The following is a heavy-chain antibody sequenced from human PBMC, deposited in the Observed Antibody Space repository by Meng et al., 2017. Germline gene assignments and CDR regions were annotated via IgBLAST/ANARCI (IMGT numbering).Heavy chain of an antibody. V-gene: IGHV3-30*04. CDR3: ASNLGLVVVDYYFDY. CDR1: GFTFSSYA. Sequence: GESLKISCAASGFTFSSYAMHWVRQAPGKGLEWVAVISYDGSNKYYADSVKRRFTISRDNSKNTLYLQMNSLRAEDTAVYYCASNLGLVVVDYYFDYWGQGTLVTVSS. J-gene: IGHJ4*02. D-gene: IGHD2-15*01. CDR2: ISYDGSNK.